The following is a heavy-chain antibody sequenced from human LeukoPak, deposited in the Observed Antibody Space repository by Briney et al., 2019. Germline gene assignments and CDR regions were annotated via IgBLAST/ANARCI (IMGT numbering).Heavy chain of an antibody. Sequence: GGSLKISCKGSGYSFTSYWIGWVRQMPGKGLEWMGIIYPGDSDTRYSPSFQGQVTISADKSISTAYLQWSSLKASDTAMYYCARRGRLQTYYYDSSGYYPDAFDIWGQGTMVTVSS. V-gene: IGHV5-51*01. CDR3: ARRGRLQTYYYDSSGYYPDAFDI. D-gene: IGHD3-22*01. CDR1: GYSFTSYW. J-gene: IGHJ3*02. CDR2: IYPGDSDT.